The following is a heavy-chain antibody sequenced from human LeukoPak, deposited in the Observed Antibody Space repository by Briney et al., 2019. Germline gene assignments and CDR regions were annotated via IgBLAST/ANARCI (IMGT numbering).Heavy chain of an antibody. CDR1: GGTFGTYG. J-gene: IGHJ5*02. CDR3: ARDPSLLWFGEFTNWFDP. V-gene: IGHV1-69*05. CDR2: IIPIFGTT. Sequence: ASVKVSCKASGGTFGTYGINWVRQAPGQGLEWMGYIIPIFGTTNYAQKLQGRVTMTTDTSTSTAYMELRSLRSDDTAVYYCARDPSLLWFGEFTNWFDPWGQGTLVTVSS. D-gene: IGHD3-10*01.